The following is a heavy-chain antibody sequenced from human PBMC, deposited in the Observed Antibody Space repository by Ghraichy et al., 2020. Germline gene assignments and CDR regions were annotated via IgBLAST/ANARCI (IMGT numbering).Heavy chain of an antibody. CDR2: ISASGGST. J-gene: IGHJ6*03. V-gene: IGHV3-23*01. Sequence: GESLNISCAASGFTFSSYAMSWVRQAPGKGLEWVSGISASGGSTYYADSVKGRFTISRDSSKNTLYLQMNSLRAEATAVYHCAKPAVAGPLYYYMDVWGKGTTVTVSS. D-gene: IGHD6-19*01. CDR1: GFTFSSYA. CDR3: AKPAVAGPLYYYMDV.